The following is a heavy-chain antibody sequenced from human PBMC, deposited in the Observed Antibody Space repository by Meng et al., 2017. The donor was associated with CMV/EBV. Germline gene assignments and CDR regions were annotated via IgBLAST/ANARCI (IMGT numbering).Heavy chain of an antibody. J-gene: IGHJ4*02. CDR2: INHSGST. Sequence: SETLSLTCTVSGGSVSSGSYYWSWIRQPPGKGLEWIGEINHSGSTNYNPSLKSRVTISVDTSKNQFSLKLSSVTAADTAVYYCARGKVDIVNWGQGTLVTVSS. CDR1: GGSVSSGSYY. CDR3: ARGKVDIVN. D-gene: IGHD5-12*01. V-gene: IGHV4-39*07.